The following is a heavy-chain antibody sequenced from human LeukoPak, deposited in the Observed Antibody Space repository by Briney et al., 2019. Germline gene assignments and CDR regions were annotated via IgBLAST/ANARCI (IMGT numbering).Heavy chain of an antibody. D-gene: IGHD3-9*01. CDR2: INPNSGGT. V-gene: IGHV1-2*02. CDR1: GYTFTGYY. J-gene: IGHJ5*02. CDR3: ARNYDILTGYGFWFDP. Sequence: ASVKVSCKASGYTFTGYYMHWVRQAPGQGLEWMGWINPNSGGTNYAQKFQGRVTMTRDTSISTAYMELSSLRSEDTAVYYCARNYDILTGYGFWFDPWGQGTLVTVSS.